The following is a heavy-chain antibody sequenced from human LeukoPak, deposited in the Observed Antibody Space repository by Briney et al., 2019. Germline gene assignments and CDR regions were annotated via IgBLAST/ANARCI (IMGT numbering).Heavy chain of an antibody. CDR3: AVSSWSLETFDY. Sequence: SETLSLTCTVSGDSISSGSYYWSWIRQPAGKGLEWIGHIYTSGSTNYNPSLKSRVTISIATSKTQFSLRLSSVTAADTAVYFCAVSSWSLETFDYWGQGTLVTVSS. D-gene: IGHD6-13*01. CDR1: GDSISSGSYY. J-gene: IGHJ4*02. CDR2: IYTSGST. V-gene: IGHV4-61*09.